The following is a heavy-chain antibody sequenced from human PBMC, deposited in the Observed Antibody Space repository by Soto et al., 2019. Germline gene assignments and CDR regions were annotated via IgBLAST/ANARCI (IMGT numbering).Heavy chain of an antibody. Sequence: GGSLRLSCAASGFTFSRYSMKWGRQAPGKGLEWVSSISSTTNYIYYADSMKGRFTVSRDNAKNSVYLDMNSLSAEDTAVYYCARESEDLTSNFDYWGQGTLVTVSS. CDR2: ISSTTNYI. CDR3: ARESEDLTSNFDY. J-gene: IGHJ4*02. CDR1: GFTFSRYS. V-gene: IGHV3-21*01.